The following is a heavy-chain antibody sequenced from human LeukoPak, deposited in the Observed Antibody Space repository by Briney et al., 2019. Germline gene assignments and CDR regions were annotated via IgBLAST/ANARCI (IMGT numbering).Heavy chain of an antibody. V-gene: IGHV4-59*01. CDR1: GGSISSYY. J-gene: IGHJ3*02. CDR2: IYYSGST. CDR3: ARDEPVVGATRAFDI. D-gene: IGHD1-26*01. Sequence: SETLSLTCTFSGGSISSYYWSWIRQPPGKGLEWIGYIYYSGSTNYNPSLKSRVTISVDTSKNQFSLKLSSVTAADTAVYYCARDEPVVGATRAFDIWGQGTMVTVSS.